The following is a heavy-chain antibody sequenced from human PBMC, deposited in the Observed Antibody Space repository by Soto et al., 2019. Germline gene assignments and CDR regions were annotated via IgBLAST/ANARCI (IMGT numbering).Heavy chain of an antibody. CDR3: APPGAYGGPSYGMDV. CDR1: GYTFTYRY. CDR2: ITGLNGDT. J-gene: IGHJ6*02. Sequence: QMPLVQSGAEVKKTGSSVKVSCTASGYTFTYRYLHWVRQAPGQALEWMGWITGLNGDTNFAQKFQGRVTITRDRSMTTASMELSSLTADDTGIYYCAPPGAYGGPSYGMDVWGQGTSVTVSS. V-gene: IGHV1-45*02. D-gene: IGHD3-10*01.